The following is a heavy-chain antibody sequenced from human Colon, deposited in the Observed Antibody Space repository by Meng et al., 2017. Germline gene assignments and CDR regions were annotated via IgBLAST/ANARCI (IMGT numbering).Heavy chain of an antibody. V-gene: IGHV4-31*03. D-gene: IGHD1-1*01. Sequence: QVQAHESGPGLVKPSQNLSLTCTVSGGSLSSDTYYWTWIRQDPGKGLEWIGIINHSGSTYYNPSLKSRVTMSLDTSKQQFSLKLISVTAADTAVYFCARGLNEGGLAHNWFDPWGQGTLVTVSS. CDR2: INHSGST. J-gene: IGHJ5*02. CDR3: ARGLNEGGLAHNWFDP. CDR1: GGSLSSDTYY.